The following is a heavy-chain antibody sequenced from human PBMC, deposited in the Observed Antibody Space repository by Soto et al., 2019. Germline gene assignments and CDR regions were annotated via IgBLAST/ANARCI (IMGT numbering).Heavy chain of an antibody. Sequence: ASVKVSCKASGYTFTHFYITWVRQAPGQGLEWMGAISPHNFNTNDAQKFRGRVTLTTEKSTNTAYMDLRSLTSDETAVYFCARDSGYCTSTSRYSFDSWDQGRRVTVSS. V-gene: IGHV1-18*01. CDR2: ISPHNFNT. CDR1: GYTFTHFY. CDR3: ARDSGYCTSTSRYSFDS. J-gene: IGHJ4*02. D-gene: IGHD2-2*01.